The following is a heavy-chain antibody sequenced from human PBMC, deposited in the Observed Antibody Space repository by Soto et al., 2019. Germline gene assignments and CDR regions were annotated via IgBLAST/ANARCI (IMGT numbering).Heavy chain of an antibody. CDR1: GFTFSSYA. J-gene: IGHJ4*02. D-gene: IGHD2-2*01. Sequence: GGFLRLSCAASGFTFSSYAMSWVRQAPGKGLEWVSAISGSGGSTYYADSVKGRFTISRDNSKNTLYLQMNSLRAEDTAVYYCAPFSVPAAIWDYYFDYWGQGTLVPVSS. CDR2: ISGSGGST. V-gene: IGHV3-23*01. CDR3: APFSVPAAIWDYYFDY.